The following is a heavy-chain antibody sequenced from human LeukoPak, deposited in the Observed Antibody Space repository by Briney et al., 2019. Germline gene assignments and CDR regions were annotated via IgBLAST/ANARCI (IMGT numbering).Heavy chain of an antibody. V-gene: IGHV4-34*01. CDR2: INHGGST. D-gene: IGHD3-22*01. J-gene: IGHJ6*03. CDR3: ARGLTRYYDSSDYYSRYYYYYYMDV. CDR1: GGSFSGYF. Sequence: SETLSLTCAVYGGSFSGYFWSWIRQPPGKGLEWIGEINHGGSTNYNPSLKSRVTISVDTSKNQFSLKPNSVTAADTAVYYCARGLTRYYDSSDYYSRYYYYYYMDVWGKGTTVTVSS.